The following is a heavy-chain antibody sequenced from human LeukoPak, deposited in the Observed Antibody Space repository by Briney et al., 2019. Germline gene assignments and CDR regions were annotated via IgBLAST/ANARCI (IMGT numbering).Heavy chain of an antibody. D-gene: IGHD3-22*01. V-gene: IGHV3-23*01. CDR2: ISGSGGST. J-gene: IGHJ6*03. CDR3: AKTAYYYDSSVYYYSDYYYYMDV. CDR1: GFTVSSNY. Sequence: GGSLRLSCAASGFTVSSNYMTWVRQAPGKGLEWVSAISGSGGSTYYADSVKGRFTISRDNSKNTLYLQMNSLRAEDTAVYYCAKTAYYYDSSVYYYSDYYYYMDVWGKGTTVTISS.